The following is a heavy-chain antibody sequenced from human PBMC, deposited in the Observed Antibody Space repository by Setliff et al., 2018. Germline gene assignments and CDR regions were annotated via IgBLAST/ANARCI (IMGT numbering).Heavy chain of an antibody. J-gene: IGHJ4*02. CDR3: AKRGPYCSGGTCHYYFDY. Sequence: GGSLRLSCAASGFTFSSYWMNWVRQAPGKGLEWVGRIKSKTDGGTTDYAAPVKGRFTISRDDSKNTLYLQMNSLKTEDTAVYYCAKRGPYCSGGTCHYYFDYWGQGTLVTVSS. CDR2: IKSKTDGGTT. D-gene: IGHD2-15*01. V-gene: IGHV3-15*01. CDR1: GFTFSSYW.